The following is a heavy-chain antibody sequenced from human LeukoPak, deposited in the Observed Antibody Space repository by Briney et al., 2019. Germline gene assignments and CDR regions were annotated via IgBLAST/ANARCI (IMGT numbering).Heavy chain of an antibody. CDR1: GGSFSGHY. V-gene: IGHV4-34*01. D-gene: IGHD3-22*01. CDR2: INHSGST. Sequence: KPSETLSLTCAVYGGSFSGHYWSWIRQPPGKGLEWIGEINHSGSTNYNPSLKSRVTISVDTSKNQFSLKLSSVTAADTAVYYCARRSPHYYDSSGYPDAFDIWGQGTMVTVSS. J-gene: IGHJ3*02. CDR3: ARRSPHYYDSSGYPDAFDI.